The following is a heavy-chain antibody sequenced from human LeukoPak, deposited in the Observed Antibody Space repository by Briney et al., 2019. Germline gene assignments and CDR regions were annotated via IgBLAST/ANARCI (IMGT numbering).Heavy chain of an antibody. V-gene: IGHV4-59*01. CDR2: IYYSGSA. J-gene: IGHJ2*01. CDR3: ARSYNRSYWYFDL. CDR1: GGSISSYY. D-gene: IGHD1-14*01. Sequence: SETLSLTCTVSGGSISSYYWSWIRQPPGKGLEWIGYIYYSGSANYNPSLKSRVTISVDTSKNQCSLKLSSVTAADTAVYYCARSYNRSYWYFDLWGRGTLVTVSS.